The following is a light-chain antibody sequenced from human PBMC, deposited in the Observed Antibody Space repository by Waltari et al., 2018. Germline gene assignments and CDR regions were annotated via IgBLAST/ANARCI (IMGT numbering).Light chain of an antibody. Sequence: QSALTQPASVSGSPGQSITLSCTGTSSDIGGYNYVSWYQHHQGKAPKLTIYEVRKRPSGVSNRFSGPKSGNTASLTISGLQAEDEADYYCSSYTSNSRVFGAGTKLTVL. V-gene: IGLV2-14*01. CDR3: SSYTSNSRV. J-gene: IGLJ3*02. CDR2: EVR. CDR1: SSDIGGYNY.